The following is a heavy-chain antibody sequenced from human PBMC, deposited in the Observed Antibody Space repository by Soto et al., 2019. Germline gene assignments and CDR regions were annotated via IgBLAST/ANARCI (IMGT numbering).Heavy chain of an antibody. CDR1: GYSFTAFY. Sequence: QVQLVQSGAEVEKPGASVKVSCKAAGYSFTAFYIHWVRQARGQGFEWLGWINPNSGGTYYSQKFRARVKLTRHTSVSTAYMELTGLSSDDTAVYYCARANSIRPYFYNMDVWGQGTTVTVSS. CDR2: INPNSGGT. CDR3: ARANSIRPYFYNMDV. J-gene: IGHJ6*03. V-gene: IGHV1-2*02. D-gene: IGHD2-21*01.